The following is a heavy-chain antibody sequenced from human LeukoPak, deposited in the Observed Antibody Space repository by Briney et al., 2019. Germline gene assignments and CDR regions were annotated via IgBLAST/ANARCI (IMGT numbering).Heavy chain of an antibody. CDR2: ISYDGSNK. CDR1: GFTFSSYA. CDR3: ARGDPRYYDFWSGPTNYMDV. J-gene: IGHJ6*03. Sequence: GGSLRLSCAASGFTFSSYAMHWVRQAPGKGLEWVAVISYDGSNKYYADSVKGRFTISRDNSKNTLYLQMNSLRAEDTAVYYCARGDPRYYDFWSGPTNYMDVWGKGTTVTISS. D-gene: IGHD3-3*01. V-gene: IGHV3-30*04.